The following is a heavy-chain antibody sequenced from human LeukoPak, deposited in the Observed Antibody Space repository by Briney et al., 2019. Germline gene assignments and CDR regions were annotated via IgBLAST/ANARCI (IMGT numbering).Heavy chain of an antibody. CDR2: ISDYNCNT. CDR3: AGVVVAALYYFDY. V-gene: IGHV1-18*01. CDR1: GNTFTSYD. D-gene: IGHD2-15*01. Sequence: ASVNVSCKASGNTFTSYDMSWVRQAPGQGLEGMGWISDYNCNTNYAQKLQGRVTMTTDTSTSTAYMELRRLRSDGTAVYYCAGVVVAALYYFDYWGQGTLVTVSS. J-gene: IGHJ4*02.